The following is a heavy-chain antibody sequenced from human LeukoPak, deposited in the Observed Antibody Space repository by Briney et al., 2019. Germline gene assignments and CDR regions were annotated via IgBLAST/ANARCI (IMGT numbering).Heavy chain of an antibody. J-gene: IGHJ4*02. CDR2: ISAYNGNT. D-gene: IGHD2-2*02. Sequence: SVKVSCKASGYTFTSYGISWVRQAPGQGLEWMGWISAYNGNTNYAQKLQGRVTMTTDTSTSTAYMELRSLRSDDTAVYYCARRLGYCSSTSCYTPRYFDYWGQGTLVTVSS. CDR1: GYTFTSYG. CDR3: ARRLGYCSSTSCYTPRYFDY. V-gene: IGHV1-18*01.